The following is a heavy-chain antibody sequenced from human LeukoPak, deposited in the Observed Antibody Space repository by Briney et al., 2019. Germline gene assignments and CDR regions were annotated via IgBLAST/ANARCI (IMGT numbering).Heavy chain of an antibody. J-gene: IGHJ6*03. CDR1: GGTFTSYA. D-gene: IGHD3-16*01. V-gene: IGHV1-69*05. CDR2: IIPIFGIT. CDR3: VRTRVLMDNYYYYMDV. Sequence: SVKVSCKASGGTFTSYAISWVRQAPGQGLEWMGGIIPIFGITKYAQKFQGRVTITTDESTSTVYMELSSLGSEDTAVYYCVRTRVLMDNYYYYMDVWGRGTTVTVSS.